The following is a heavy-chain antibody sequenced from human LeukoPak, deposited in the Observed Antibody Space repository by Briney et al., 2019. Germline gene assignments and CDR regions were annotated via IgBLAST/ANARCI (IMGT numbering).Heavy chain of an antibody. CDR1: GFTFSSYA. CDR2: ISSSSSYI. CDR3: ARDWEDYYGSGSSYGMDV. Sequence: GGSLSLSCPASGFTFSSYAMNWVGQAPGKGLGGVSSISSSSSYIYYADSVKGRFTISRDNAKNSLYLQMNSLRAEDTAVYYCARDWEDYYGSGSSYGMDVWGQGTTVTVSS. V-gene: IGHV3-21*01. J-gene: IGHJ6*02. D-gene: IGHD3-10*01.